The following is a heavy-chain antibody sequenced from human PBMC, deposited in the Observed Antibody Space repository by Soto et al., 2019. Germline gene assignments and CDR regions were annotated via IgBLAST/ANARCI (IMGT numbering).Heavy chain of an antibody. D-gene: IGHD3-10*01. CDR3: ARSVRGVTPFDY. CDR1: GCSISSGGYY. V-gene: IGHV4-31*03. Sequence: TLSLTCTVSGCSISSGGYYWSWIRQHPGKGLEWIGYIYYSGSTYYNPSLKSRVTISVDTSKNQFSLKLSSVTAADTAVYYCARSVRGVTPFDYWGQGTLVTVSS. CDR2: IYYSGST. J-gene: IGHJ4*02.